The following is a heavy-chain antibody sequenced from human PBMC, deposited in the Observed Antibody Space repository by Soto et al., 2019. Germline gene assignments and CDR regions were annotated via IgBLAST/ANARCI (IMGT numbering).Heavy chain of an antibody. CDR1: GFNLNTYG. CDR3: VRDLALMADY. J-gene: IGHJ4*02. Sequence: LRLSFVASGFNLNTYGIYWVRQAPGKGLQWVAQILYDGSKKHYADSVRGRFTITRDNSKNTVYLQMDSLRVDDTAMYYCVRDLALMADYWGQGTLVTVSS. D-gene: IGHD3-16*01. CDR2: ILYDGSKK. V-gene: IGHV3-30*03.